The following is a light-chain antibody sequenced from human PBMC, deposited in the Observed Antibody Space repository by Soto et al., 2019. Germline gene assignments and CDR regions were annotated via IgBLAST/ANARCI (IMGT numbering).Light chain of an antibody. Sequence: EIGMTQSPATLSLSPGERATLSCRASQSVNSDLAWYRQKPGQAPRLLIYDASTRAAGVPARFTGSGSETEFTLTISSLQSEDYAVYYCQHYNNWPPYTFGQGIKLEIK. CDR3: QHYNNWPPYT. CDR2: DAS. V-gene: IGKV3-15*01. CDR1: QSVNSD. J-gene: IGKJ2*01.